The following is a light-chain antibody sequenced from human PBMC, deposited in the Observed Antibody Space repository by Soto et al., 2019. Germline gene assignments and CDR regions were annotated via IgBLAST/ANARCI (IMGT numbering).Light chain of an antibody. CDR3: QQYNNWPWT. CDR2: GAS. Sequence: EIVLTQSPGTLSLSPGERATLSCRARQSVNSNLAWYQQKLGQAPRVLIYGASTRATTFPARFSGSGSGTDFTLTISSPQSEDFAVYYCQQYNNWPWTFGQGTKVDI. J-gene: IGKJ1*01. V-gene: IGKV3-15*01. CDR1: QSVNSN.